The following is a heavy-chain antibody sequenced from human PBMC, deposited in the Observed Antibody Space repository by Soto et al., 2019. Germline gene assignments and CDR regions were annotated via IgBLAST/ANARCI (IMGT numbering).Heavy chain of an antibody. CDR2: ISSSSSTI. V-gene: IGHV3-48*02. CDR3: ARGLLGYCSSTSCLGGMDV. Sequence: GGSLRLSCAASGFTFSSYSMNWVRQAPGKGLEWVSYISSSSSTIYYADSVRGRFTISRDNAKNSLYLQMNSLRDEDTAVYYCARGLLGYCSSTSCLGGMDVRGQGTTVTVSS. CDR1: GFTFSSYS. J-gene: IGHJ6*02. D-gene: IGHD2-2*01.